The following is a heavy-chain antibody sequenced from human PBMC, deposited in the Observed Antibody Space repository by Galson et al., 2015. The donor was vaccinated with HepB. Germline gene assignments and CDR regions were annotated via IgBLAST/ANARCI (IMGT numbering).Heavy chain of an antibody. D-gene: IGHD2-8*02. CDR3: ARDASPTTTGWYYFDY. Sequence: SLRLSCAASGFTFSSHSMSWVRQAPGKGLEWVSYITSTGSSTYYADSVKGRFTISRDNAKNSLFLQMNSLGDEDTAVYYCARDASPTTTGWYYFDYWGQGALVTGSS. CDR2: ITSTGSST. V-gene: IGHV3-48*02. J-gene: IGHJ4*02. CDR1: GFTFSSHS.